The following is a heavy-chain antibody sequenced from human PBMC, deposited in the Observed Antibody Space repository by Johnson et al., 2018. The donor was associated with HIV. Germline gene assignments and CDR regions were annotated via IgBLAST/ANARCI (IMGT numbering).Heavy chain of an antibody. Sequence: EWVSVIYSGGSTYYADSVKGRFTISRDNSENTLYLQMNSLRAEDTAVYYCAKDINWGGTAFDIWGQGTMVTVSS. D-gene: IGHD7-27*01. CDR3: AKDINWGGTAFDI. V-gene: IGHV3-53*05. CDR2: IYSGGST. J-gene: IGHJ3*02.